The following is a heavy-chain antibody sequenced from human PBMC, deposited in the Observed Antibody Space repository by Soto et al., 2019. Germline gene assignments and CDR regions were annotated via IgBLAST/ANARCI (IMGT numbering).Heavy chain of an antibody. CDR1: GFTFSSYW. CDR3: AREGAGRSGGSCYHDAFDI. V-gene: IGHV3-74*01. D-gene: IGHD2-15*01. Sequence: PGGSLRLSCAASGFTFSSYWVHWVRQAPGKGLVWVSRINSDGSSTSYADSVKGRFTISRDNAKNTLYLQMNSLRAEDTAVYYCAREGAGRSGGSCYHDAFDIWGQGTMVTVSS. CDR2: INSDGSST. J-gene: IGHJ3*02.